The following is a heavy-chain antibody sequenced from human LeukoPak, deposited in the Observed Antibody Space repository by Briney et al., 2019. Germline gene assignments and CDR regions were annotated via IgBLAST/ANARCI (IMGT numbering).Heavy chain of an antibody. V-gene: IGHV1-46*01. CDR3: ARIRDGYNDAYDL. J-gene: IGHJ3*01. Sequence: ASVKVSCKASGYTFTNFYIHWVRQAPGQVLEWMGLINPDGGNTNYAQNFQGRVTLTRDTSTSTVYTELSSLRSEDTAIYYCARIRDGYNDAYDLWGQGTVVTVPS. CDR2: INPDGGNT. CDR1: GYTFTNFY. D-gene: IGHD5-24*01.